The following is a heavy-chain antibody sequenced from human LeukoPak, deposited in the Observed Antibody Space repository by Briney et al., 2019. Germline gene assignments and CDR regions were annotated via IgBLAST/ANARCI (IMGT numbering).Heavy chain of an antibody. CDR3: AKSITGYSSGGFDY. V-gene: IGHV1-69*13. CDR2: IIPIFGTA. CDR1: GGTFSSYA. Sequence: ASVKVSCKASGGTFSSYAISWVRQAPGQGLEWMGGIIPIFGTANYAQKFQGRVTITADESTSTAYMELSSLRAEDTAVYYCAKSITGYSSGGFDYWGQGTLVTVSS. J-gene: IGHJ4*02. D-gene: IGHD6-19*01.